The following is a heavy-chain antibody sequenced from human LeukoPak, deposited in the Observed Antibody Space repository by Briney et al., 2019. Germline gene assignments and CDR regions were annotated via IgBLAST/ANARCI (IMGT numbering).Heavy chain of an antibody. CDR1: GFTFSSYG. CDR2: ISYDGSNK. Sequence: GGSLRLSCAASGFTFSSYGMHWVRQAPGKGLEWVAVISYDGSNKYYADSVKGRFTISRDNSKNTLYLQMNSLRAEDTAVYYCAKDREMATITGTFDYWGQGTQVTVSS. J-gene: IGHJ4*02. D-gene: IGHD5-24*01. V-gene: IGHV3-30*18. CDR3: AKDREMATITGTFDY.